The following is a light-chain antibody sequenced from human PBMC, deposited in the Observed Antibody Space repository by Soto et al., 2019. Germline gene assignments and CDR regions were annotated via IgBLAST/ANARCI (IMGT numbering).Light chain of an antibody. J-gene: IGLJ3*02. V-gene: IGLV2-14*01. CDR2: EVS. CDR1: SSDVGDYNY. CDR3: SSYTSSSTLSNWV. Sequence: QSVLTQPASVSGSPGQSITISCTGTSSDVGDYNYVSWYQQHPGKAPKLMIYEVSNRPSGVSNRFSGSKSGNTASLTISGLQAEDEADYYCSSYTSSSTLSNWVFGGGTKLTVL.